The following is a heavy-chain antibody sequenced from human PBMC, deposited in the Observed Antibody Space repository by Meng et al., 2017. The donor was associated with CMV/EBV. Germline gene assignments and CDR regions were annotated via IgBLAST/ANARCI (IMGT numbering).Heavy chain of an antibody. CDR1: GGSFSGYY. CDR3: ARGRSGYCSGGSCYSDY. V-gene: IGHV4-34*01. Sequence: GSLRLSCAVYGGSFSGYYWSWIRQPPGKGLEWIGEINHSGSTNYNPSLKSRVTISVDTSKNQFSLKLSSVTAADTAVYYCARGRSGYCSGGSCYSDYWGQGTLVTVSS. CDR2: INHSGST. D-gene: IGHD2-15*01. J-gene: IGHJ4*02.